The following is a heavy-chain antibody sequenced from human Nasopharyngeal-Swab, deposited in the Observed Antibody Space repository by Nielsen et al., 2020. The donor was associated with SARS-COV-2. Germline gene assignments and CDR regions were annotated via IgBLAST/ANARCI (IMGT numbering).Heavy chain of an antibody. J-gene: IGHJ4*02. CDR1: GFTFSSYA. CDR2: ISGSGGST. V-gene: IGHV3-23*01. CDR3: ARDASRGYSYGHFDY. Sequence: GESLKISCAASGFTFSSYAMSWVRQAPGKGLEWVSAISGSGGSTYYADSVKGRFTISRDNAKNSLYLQMNSLRAEDTAVYYCARDASRGYSYGHFDYWGQGTLVTVSS. D-gene: IGHD5-18*01.